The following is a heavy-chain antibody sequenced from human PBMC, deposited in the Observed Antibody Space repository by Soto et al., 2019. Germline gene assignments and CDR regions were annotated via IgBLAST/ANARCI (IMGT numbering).Heavy chain of an antibody. V-gene: IGHV3-48*02. Sequence: EMQLVESGGGLVQPGGSLRLSCAASGFTFSTYSMNWVRQAPGKGLEWVSFISGSGDTKYYADSVKGRFTISRDNAKNSLYLQMSSLRDEDTAVYYCAKYCSSDVCFDYWGQGTLVTVSS. D-gene: IGHD2-8*01. J-gene: IGHJ4*02. CDR2: ISGSGDTK. CDR1: GFTFSTYS. CDR3: AKYCSSDVCFDY.